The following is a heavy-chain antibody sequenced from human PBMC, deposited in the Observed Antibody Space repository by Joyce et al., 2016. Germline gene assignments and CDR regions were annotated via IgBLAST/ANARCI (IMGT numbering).Heavy chain of an antibody. CDR3: AIQSYGPKSFDM. V-gene: IGHV5-51*01. Sequence: EVQLVQSGAEVKKPGQSLKISCKGSGYNMNTYWIAWVRRMPGKGLDGIESIVPGDSESRYGPSFRGQVTISADKSTSTAHLQWNSLRASASGVYYCAIQSYGPKSFDMWGGGTTVTVSS. J-gene: IGHJ3*02. CDR2: IVPGDSES. D-gene: IGHD3-10*01. CDR1: GYNMNTYW.